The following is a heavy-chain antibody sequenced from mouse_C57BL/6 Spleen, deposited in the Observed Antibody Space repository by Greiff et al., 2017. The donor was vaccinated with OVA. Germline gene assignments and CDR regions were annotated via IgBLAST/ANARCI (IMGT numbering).Heavy chain of an antibody. CDR1: GFTFSSYA. Sequence: EVQLVESGGGLVKPGGSLKLSCAASGFTFSSYAMSWVRPTPEKRLEWVATISDGGSYTYYPDNVKGRFTISRDNAKNNLYLQMSHLKSEDTAMYYCARESLYYYGSSHFDYWGQGTTLTVSS. V-gene: IGHV5-4*01. CDR2: ISDGGSYT. D-gene: IGHD1-1*01. J-gene: IGHJ2*01. CDR3: ARESLYYYGSSHFDY.